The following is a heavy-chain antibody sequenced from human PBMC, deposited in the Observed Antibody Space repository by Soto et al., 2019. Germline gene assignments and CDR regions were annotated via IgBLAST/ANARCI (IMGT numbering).Heavy chain of an antibody. D-gene: IGHD3-22*01. V-gene: IGHV1-2*02. Sequence: ASVKVSCKASGYTFTGYYMHWVRQAPGQGLEWMGWINPNSGGTNYAQKFQGRVTMTRDTSISTAYMELSRLRSDDTAVYYCARATLIRRVVVTPSPWFDPWGQGTLVTVSS. CDR2: INPNSGGT. CDR1: GYTFTGYY. J-gene: IGHJ5*02. CDR3: ARATLIRRVVVTPSPWFDP.